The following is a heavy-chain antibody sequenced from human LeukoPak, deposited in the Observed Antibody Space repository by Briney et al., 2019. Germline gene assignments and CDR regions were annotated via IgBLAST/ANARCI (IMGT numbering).Heavy chain of an antibody. CDR2: INHGGST. CDR1: GGSFSGYY. V-gene: IGHV4-34*01. CDR3: AKTAGWFDP. D-gene: IGHD1-14*01. Sequence: PSETLSLTCAVYGGSFSGYYWSWLRQPPGKGLEWIGEINHGGSTNYNPSLKSRVTILVDTSKNQFSLMLSSGPAADTAVYYCAKTAGWFDPWGQRTRVTVSS. J-gene: IGHJ5*02.